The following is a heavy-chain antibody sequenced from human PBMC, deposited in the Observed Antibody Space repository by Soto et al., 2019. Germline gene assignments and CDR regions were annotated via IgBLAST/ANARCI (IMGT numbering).Heavy chain of an antibody. Sequence: SETLSLTCAVYGGSFSGYYWSWIRQPPGKGLEWIGEINHSGSTNYNPSLKSRVTISVDTSKNQFSLKRSSVTAADTAVYYCARGYCSGGSCYSAEYFQHWGQGTLVTVSS. CDR3: ARGYCSGGSCYSAEYFQH. CDR2: INHSGST. CDR1: GGSFSGYY. D-gene: IGHD2-15*01. V-gene: IGHV4-34*01. J-gene: IGHJ1*01.